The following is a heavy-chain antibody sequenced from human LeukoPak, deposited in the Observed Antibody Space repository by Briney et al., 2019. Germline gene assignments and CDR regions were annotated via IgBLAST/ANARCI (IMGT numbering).Heavy chain of an antibody. CDR3: AKAYSEYSSSYYMDV. D-gene: IGHD6-6*01. Sequence: GGSLRLSCAASGFTFSSYAMSWVRQAPGKGLEWVSAISGSGGSTYYADSVKGRFTISRDNSKNTLYLQMNSLRAEDTAVYYCAKAYSEYSSSYYMDVWGKGTTVTVSS. CDR1: GFTFSSYA. V-gene: IGHV3-23*01. J-gene: IGHJ6*03. CDR2: ISGSGGST.